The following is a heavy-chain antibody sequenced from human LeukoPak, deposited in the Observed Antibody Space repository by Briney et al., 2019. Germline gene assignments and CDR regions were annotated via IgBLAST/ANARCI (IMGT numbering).Heavy chain of an antibody. J-gene: IGHJ5*02. V-gene: IGHV3-53*01. D-gene: IGHD2-15*01. CDR2: IYSGGST. Sequence: GGSLRLSCAASGFTVSSNYMSWVRQAPGKGLEWVSVIYSGGSTYYADSVKGRFTISRDSSKNTLYLQMNSLRAEDTAVYYCARGPYCSGGSCYNWFDPWGQGTLVTVSS. CDR1: GFTVSSNY. CDR3: ARGPYCSGGSCYNWFDP.